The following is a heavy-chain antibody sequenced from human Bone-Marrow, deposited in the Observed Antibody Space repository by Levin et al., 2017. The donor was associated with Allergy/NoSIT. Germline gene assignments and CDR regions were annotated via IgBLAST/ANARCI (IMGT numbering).Heavy chain of an antibody. D-gene: IGHD3-16*01. CDR3: ARVHVYEFNLGGYISPPTFDF. Sequence: SQTLSLTCSVSGGSVSGRYWTWIRQPPRKPLEWIGYVGDTGTTRYNPSLASRVTMSADTSRNQISLRLRSVTAADTAIYFCARVHVYEFNLGGYISPPTFDFWGQGIHVIVSS. CDR2: VGDTGTT. CDR1: GGSVSGRY. J-gene: IGHJ4*02. V-gene: IGHV4-59*02.